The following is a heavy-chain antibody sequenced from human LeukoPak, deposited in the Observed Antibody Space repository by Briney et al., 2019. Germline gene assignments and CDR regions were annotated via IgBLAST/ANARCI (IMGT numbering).Heavy chain of an antibody. J-gene: IGHJ4*02. Sequence: SETLSLTCTVFDDSISDYYRGWIRQPPGKGLEWIGYFYNSGRSTYNPSLKSRVTISADTSKNHFSLKLNSVTTADTAVYYCTRGAGWLIDYWGQGILATVSS. CDR3: TRGAGWLIDY. V-gene: IGHV4-59*01. CDR2: FYNSGRS. CDR1: DDSISDYY. D-gene: IGHD3-16*01.